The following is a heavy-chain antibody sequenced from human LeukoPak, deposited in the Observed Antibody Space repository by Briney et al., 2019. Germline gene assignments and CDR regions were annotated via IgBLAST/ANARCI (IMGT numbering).Heavy chain of an antibody. CDR2: ISYSGRT. CDR3: ARADFRSITIFGVVISAFDI. Sequence: SETLSLTCTVSGDSIGNFYWSWLRQPPGKGLEWIGYISYSGRTAYSPSLQRRVTISSDTPKKQFSLTLNSVTAADTAVYYCARADFRSITIFGVVISAFDIWGQGTMVTVSS. D-gene: IGHD3-3*01. CDR1: GDSIGNFY. J-gene: IGHJ3*02. V-gene: IGHV4-59*08.